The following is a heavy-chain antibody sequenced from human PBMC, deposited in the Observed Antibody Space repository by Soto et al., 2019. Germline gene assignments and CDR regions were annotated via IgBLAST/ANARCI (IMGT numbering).Heavy chain of an antibody. D-gene: IGHD2-2*01. V-gene: IGHV4-59*11. CDR2: IYSSGTT. CDR1: GGSISNHY. J-gene: IGHJ4*02. CDR3: ARTRYCSGTTCPVSFDK. Sequence: QVQLQESGPGLVKPSETLSLTCTVSGGSISNHYWSWIRQPPGKGLEWVGYIYSSGTTNYNPSLKSRVTISVDTSENQFSLNLSSVTAADTAVYYCARTRYCSGTTCPVSFDKWGQGTLVTVSS.